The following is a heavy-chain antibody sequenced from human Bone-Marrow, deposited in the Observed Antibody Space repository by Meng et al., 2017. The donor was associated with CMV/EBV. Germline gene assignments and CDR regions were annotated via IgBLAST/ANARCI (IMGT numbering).Heavy chain of an antibody. J-gene: IGHJ6*02. V-gene: IGHV3-73*01. CDR1: GFIFTGSA. Sequence: ESLKISCAASGFIFTGSAIHWVRQASGKGLEWVGRIRREGRNNDATAYAASVTGRFTISRDDSKNTAYLQMNSLKTEDTAVYYCTRLLDAMDVWGQGTTVTVSS. CDR2: IRREGRNNDAT. CDR3: TRLLDAMDV.